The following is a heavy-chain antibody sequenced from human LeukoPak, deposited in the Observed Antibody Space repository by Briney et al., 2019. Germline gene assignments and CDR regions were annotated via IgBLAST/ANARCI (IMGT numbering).Heavy chain of an antibody. Sequence: GGSLRLSCAASGSTFSNYGIHWVRQAPGKGLEWVAVTSYDGSNRWYADSVKGRFTISRDNSKNTLYLQMNGLRAEDTAVYYCAREGNDGDYGGHSGSFDYWGQGTLVTVSS. V-gene: IGHV3-30*03. CDR3: AREGNDGDYGGHSGSFDY. D-gene: IGHD4-23*01. CDR2: TSYDGSNR. CDR1: GSTFSNYG. J-gene: IGHJ4*02.